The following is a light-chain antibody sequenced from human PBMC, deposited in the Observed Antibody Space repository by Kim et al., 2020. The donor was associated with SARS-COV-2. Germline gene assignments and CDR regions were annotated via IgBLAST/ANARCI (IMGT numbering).Light chain of an antibody. CDR1: TEALTSGYY. CDR3: LLSSGGAWV. J-gene: IGLJ3*02. CDR2: GTS. V-gene: IGLV7-43*01. Sequence: PGGTVTLTCASSTEALTSGYYAIWFQLKPGQAPRALICGTSNKHSWTPARFSGSLLGGKAALTLSGVLPEDEAEYYCLLSSGGAWVFGGGTQLTVL.